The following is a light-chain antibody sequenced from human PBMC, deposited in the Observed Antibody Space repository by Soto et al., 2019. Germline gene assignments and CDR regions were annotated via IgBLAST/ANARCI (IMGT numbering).Light chain of an antibody. CDR2: RYS. CDR1: SSNIGNNY. Sequence: QSVLTQPPSVSAAPGQKVTISCSGSSSNIGNNYVSWYQLLPGRAPKLLIYRYSQRPSGVPDRFSGSKSGTSASLAISGLRSEDEGDYYCLAWDDSLDGWVFGGGTQLTVL. J-gene: IGLJ7*01. V-gene: IGLV1-47*01. CDR3: LAWDDSLDGWV.